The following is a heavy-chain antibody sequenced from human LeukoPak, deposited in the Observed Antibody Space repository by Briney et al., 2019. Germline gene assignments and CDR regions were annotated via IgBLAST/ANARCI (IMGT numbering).Heavy chain of an antibody. Sequence: GGSLRLSCAASGFTFSSYSMNWDRQAPGKGLEWVSSISSSSSYIYYADSVKGRFTISRDNAKNSLYLQMNSLRAEDTAVYYCARDAPTTVTTHWGQGTLVTVSS. CDR1: GFTFSSYS. V-gene: IGHV3-21*01. CDR3: ARDAPTTVTTH. CDR2: ISSSSSYI. D-gene: IGHD4-17*01. J-gene: IGHJ4*02.